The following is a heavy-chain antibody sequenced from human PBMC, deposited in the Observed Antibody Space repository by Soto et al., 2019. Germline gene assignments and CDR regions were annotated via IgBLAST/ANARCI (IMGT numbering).Heavy chain of an antibody. D-gene: IGHD6-19*01. CDR2: INHSGST. J-gene: IGHJ4*02. CDR1: GGSFSGYY. V-gene: IGHV4-34*01. CDR3: ARGRYSSGWYLWGYYFDY. Sequence: SETLSLTCAVYGGSFSGYYWSWIRQPPGKGLEWIGEINHSGSTNYNPSLKSRVTISVDTSKNQFSLKLSSVTAADTAVYYCARGRYSSGWYLWGYYFDYWGQGTLVTVSS.